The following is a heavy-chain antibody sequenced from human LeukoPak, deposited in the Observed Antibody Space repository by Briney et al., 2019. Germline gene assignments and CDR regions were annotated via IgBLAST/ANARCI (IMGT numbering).Heavy chain of an antibody. D-gene: IGHD1-26*01. CDR2: ISGSGGST. J-gene: IGHJ4*02. CDR3: AKDGIVGTTSPDYFDY. CDR1: RFTFSNYA. V-gene: IGHV3-23*01. Sequence: GGSLRLSCEASRFTFSNYAMSWVRQAPGKGLEWVSAISGSGGSTYYADSVKGRFTISRDNSKNTLYLQMNSLRAEDTAVYYCAKDGIVGTTSPDYFDYWGQGTLVTVSS.